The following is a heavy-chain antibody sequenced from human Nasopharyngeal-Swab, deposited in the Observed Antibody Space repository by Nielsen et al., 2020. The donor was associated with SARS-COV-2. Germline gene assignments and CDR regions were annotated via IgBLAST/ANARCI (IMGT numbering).Heavy chain of an antibody. V-gene: IGHV4-31*03. CDR3: ARAPIVVVITAFDY. CDR2: IYYSEST. CDR1: GGSISSGGYY. J-gene: IGHJ4*02. Sequence: SETLSLTCTVSGGSISSGGYYWSWIRQHPGKGLEWIGYIYYSESTYYIPSLKSRVTISVDTSKNQFSLKLSSVTAADTAVYYCARAPIVVVITAFDYWGKGTLVTVSS. D-gene: IGHD3-22*01.